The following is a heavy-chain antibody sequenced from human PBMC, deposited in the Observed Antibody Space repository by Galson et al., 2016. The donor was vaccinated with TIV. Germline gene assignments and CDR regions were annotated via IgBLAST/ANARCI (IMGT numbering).Heavy chain of an antibody. J-gene: IGHJ4*02. CDR2: MNPNSGNT. V-gene: IGHV1-8*02. D-gene: IGHD2-21*02. Sequence: SVKVSCKASGYTFTSYDINWVRQATGQGLEWMGWMNPNSGNTGYAQKFRGKVTMTSNTSVTTAYMELSSLRSEATAVYYCARSGDYGDYWGQGTLVTVSS. CDR3: ARSGDYGDY. CDR1: GYTFTSYD.